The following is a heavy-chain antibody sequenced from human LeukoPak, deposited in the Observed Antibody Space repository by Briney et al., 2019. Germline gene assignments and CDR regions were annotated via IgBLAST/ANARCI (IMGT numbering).Heavy chain of an antibody. CDR1: GGSISSGDYY. V-gene: IGHV4-30-4*01. CDR3: ARVLPVMITFGGVTSADAFDI. CDR2: IYYSGST. D-gene: IGHD3-16*01. Sequence: SQTLSLTCTVSGGSISSGDYYWSWIRQPPGKGLEWIWYIYYSGSTYYNPSLKSRVTISVDTSKNQFSLKLSSVTAADTAVYYCARVLPVMITFGGVTSADAFDIWGQGTMVTVSS. J-gene: IGHJ3*02.